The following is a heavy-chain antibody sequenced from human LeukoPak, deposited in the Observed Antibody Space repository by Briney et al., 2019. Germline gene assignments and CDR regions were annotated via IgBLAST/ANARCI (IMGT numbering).Heavy chain of an antibody. J-gene: IGHJ4*02. V-gene: IGHV3-11*01. Sequence: PGGSLRLSCAASGFTFSDYYMSWIRQPPGKGLEWVSYISSSGTTIYYADSVRGRSTVSRENAKNSLYLQMDSLSAEDTAVYYCASLRGVNRWGQGTLVTVSS. CDR3: ASLRGVNR. D-gene: IGHD3-10*01. CDR2: ISSSGTTI. CDR1: GFTFSDYY.